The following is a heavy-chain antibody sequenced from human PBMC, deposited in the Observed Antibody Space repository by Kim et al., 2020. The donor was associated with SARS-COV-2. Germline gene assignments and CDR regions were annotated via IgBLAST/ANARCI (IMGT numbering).Heavy chain of an antibody. CDR3: AKRDFGSLTD. CDR2: IDNSGGST. J-gene: IGHJ4*02. D-gene: IGHD3-16*01. V-gene: IGHV3-23*01. CDR1: GFNFNTYA. Sequence: GGSLRLSCAASGFNFNTYAMSWVRQAPGKGLEWVSAIDNSGGSTYYVNSVKGRFTISRDNSKNTLYLKMNSLGAEDTAVYYCAKRDFGSLTDWGQGTLVTVSS.